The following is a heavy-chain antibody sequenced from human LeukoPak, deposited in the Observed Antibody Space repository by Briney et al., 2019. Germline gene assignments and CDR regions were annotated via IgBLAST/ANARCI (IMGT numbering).Heavy chain of an antibody. CDR1: GYRFTSYW. V-gene: IGHV5-51*01. J-gene: IGHJ4*02. Sequence: GASLQISCQGSGYRFTSYWIGWVRQMPGKGLEWMGIIYPGDSDTRYSPSFQGQVTISADKSISTAYLQWSSLKASDTAMYYCARLAVDYYDILTGYDYWGQGTLVTVSS. CDR2: IYPGDSDT. CDR3: ARLAVDYYDILTGYDY. D-gene: IGHD3-9*01.